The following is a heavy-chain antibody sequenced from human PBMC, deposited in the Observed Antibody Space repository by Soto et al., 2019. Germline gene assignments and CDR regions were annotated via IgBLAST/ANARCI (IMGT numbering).Heavy chain of an antibody. CDR1: GYTFTSYY. D-gene: IGHD6-19*01. CDR2: FNPNSGDT. J-gene: IGHJ4*02. Sequence: ASVKVSCKASGYTFTSYYMHWVRQAPGQGLEWVGWFNPNSGDTIYAQKFQGRVTLTRDTSIGTAYMELYSLTSDDTAVYYCAREASAVIALDYWGQGTLVTVSS. CDR3: AREASAVIALDY. V-gene: IGHV1-2*02.